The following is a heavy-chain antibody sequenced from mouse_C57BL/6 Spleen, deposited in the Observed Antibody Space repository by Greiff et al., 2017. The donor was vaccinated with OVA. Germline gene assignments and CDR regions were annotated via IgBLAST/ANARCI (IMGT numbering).Heavy chain of an antibody. CDR2: IDPETGGT. CDR1: GYTFTDYD. D-gene: IGHD1-1*01. Sequence: QVQLQQSGAELVRPGASVTLSCKASGYTFTDYDMHWVKQTPVHGLEWIGAIDPETGGTAYNQKFKGKAILTADKSSSTAYMELRSLTSEDSAVYYCTRFITTVEGQCAYWGQGTLVTVSA. V-gene: IGHV1-15*01. J-gene: IGHJ3*01. CDR3: TRFITTVEGQCAY.